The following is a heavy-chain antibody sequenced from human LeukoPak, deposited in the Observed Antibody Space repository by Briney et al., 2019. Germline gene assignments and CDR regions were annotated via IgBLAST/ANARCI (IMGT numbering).Heavy chain of an antibody. CDR3: ASGYYDSSGYYYGGFDY. Sequence: GGSLRLSCAASGFTFSSYSMNWVRQAPGKGLEWVSSISSSSSYIYYADSVKGRFTISRDNAKNSLYLQMNSLGAEDTAVYYCASGYYDSSGYYYGGFDYWGQGTLVTVSS. CDR2: ISSSSSYI. V-gene: IGHV3-21*01. J-gene: IGHJ4*02. D-gene: IGHD3-22*01. CDR1: GFTFSSYS.